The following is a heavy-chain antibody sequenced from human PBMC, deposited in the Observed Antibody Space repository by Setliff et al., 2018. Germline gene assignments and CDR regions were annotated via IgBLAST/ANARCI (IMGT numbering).Heavy chain of an antibody. D-gene: IGHD3-22*01. Sequence: ASVKVSCKTSGFMFSTYGLSWVRQAPGQAPEWIGCISGYTGDTNYAPKFRDRVTLTIDPSSTTAYMELRSLKSDDTALYYCVRGQGPRTVVAIPFDHWGQGTLVTVSS. J-gene: IGHJ4*02. CDR2: ISGYTGDT. CDR1: GFMFSTYG. CDR3: VRGQGPRTVVAIPFDH. V-gene: IGHV1-18*01.